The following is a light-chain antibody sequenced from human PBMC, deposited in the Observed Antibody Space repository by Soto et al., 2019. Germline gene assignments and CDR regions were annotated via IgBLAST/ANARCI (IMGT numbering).Light chain of an antibody. CDR3: QQYNSWPRT. J-gene: IGKJ1*01. Sequence: DIQLTQSPSFLSASVGDRVTITCRASQGINSYLAWYQQKPGKAPKLLIYAASTLQAGVTSRFSGDGSGTDFTLTISSLQSEDFAFYYCQQYNSWPRTFGQGTKVDIK. CDR1: QGINSY. V-gene: IGKV1-9*01. CDR2: AAS.